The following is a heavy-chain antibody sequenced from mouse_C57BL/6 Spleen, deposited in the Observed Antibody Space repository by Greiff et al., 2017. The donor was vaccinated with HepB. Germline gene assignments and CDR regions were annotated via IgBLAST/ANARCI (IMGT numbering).Heavy chain of an antibody. CDR3: ARARRENYFDY. CDR1: GYSITSGYY. CDR2: ISYDGSN. J-gene: IGHJ2*01. Sequence: EVKLMEPGPGLVKPSQSLSLTCSVTGYSITSGYYWNWIRQFPGNKLEWMGYISYDGSNNYNPSLKNRISITRDTSKNQFFLKLNSVTTEDTATYYCARARRENYFDYWGQGTTLTVSS. V-gene: IGHV3-6*01.